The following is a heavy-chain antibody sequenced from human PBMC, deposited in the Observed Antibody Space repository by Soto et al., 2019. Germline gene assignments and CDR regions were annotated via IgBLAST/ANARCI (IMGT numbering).Heavy chain of an antibody. D-gene: IGHD6-6*01. V-gene: IGHV4-59*01. CDR1: GGSISSYY. CDR2: IYYSGST. CDR3: ARDSRKKYSSSSSWFDP. J-gene: IGHJ5*02. Sequence: QVQLQESGPGLVKPSETLSLTCTVSGGSISSYYWSWIRQPPGKGLEWIGYIYYSGSTNYNPSLRSRVTIAVDTSKNQFSLKLSSVTAADTAVYYCARDSRKKYSSSSSWFDPWGQGTLVTVSS.